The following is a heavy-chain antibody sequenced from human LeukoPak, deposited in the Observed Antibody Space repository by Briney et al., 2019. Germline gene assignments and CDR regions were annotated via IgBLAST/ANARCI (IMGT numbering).Heavy chain of an antibody. V-gene: IGHV3-23*01. CDR3: AKHPYVRDLGSPDD. Sequence: GGSLRLSCAASGFRFSDYAMSWVRQAPGKGLEWVSGLSGSGGSTYYADSVKGRFTISRDTSKSMLYLQMNSLRAEDTAIYYCAKHPYVRDLGSPDDWGQGTMVTVSS. CDR2: LSGSGGST. D-gene: IGHD3-16*01. J-gene: IGHJ4*02. CDR1: GFRFSDYA.